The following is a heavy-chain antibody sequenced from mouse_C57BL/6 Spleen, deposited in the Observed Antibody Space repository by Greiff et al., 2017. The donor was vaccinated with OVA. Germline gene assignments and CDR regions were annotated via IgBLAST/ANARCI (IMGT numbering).Heavy chain of an antibody. J-gene: IGHJ4*01. Sequence: EVQLQQSGPELVEPGASVKISCKASGYSFTDYNMHWVKQSNGKSLEWIGVINPNYGTTSYNQKFKGKATLTVDQSSSTAYMQLNSLTSEDSAVYYCARSAYYSNYGYAMDYWGQGTSVTVSS. CDR2: INPNYGTT. V-gene: IGHV1-39*01. CDR3: ARSAYYSNYGYAMDY. D-gene: IGHD2-5*01. CDR1: GYSFTDYN.